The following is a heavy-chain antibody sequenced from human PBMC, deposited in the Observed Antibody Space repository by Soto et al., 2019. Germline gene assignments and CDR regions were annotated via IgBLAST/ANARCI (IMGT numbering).Heavy chain of an antibody. CDR3: ARERTYFGDY. D-gene: IGHD3-9*01. CDR1: GYTFTNYG. V-gene: IGHV1-8*02. CDR2: MNPNSGNT. Sequence: ASVKVSCKASGYTFTNYGISWVRQATGQGLEWMGWMNPNSGNTGYAQKFQGRVTMTRNTSISTAYMELSSLRSEDTAVYYCARERTYFGDYWGQGTLVTVSS. J-gene: IGHJ4*02.